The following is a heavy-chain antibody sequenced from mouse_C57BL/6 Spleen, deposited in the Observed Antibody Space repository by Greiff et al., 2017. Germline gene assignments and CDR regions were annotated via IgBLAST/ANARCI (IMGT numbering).Heavy chain of an antibody. V-gene: IGHV5-17*01. CDR2: ISSGSSTI. D-gene: IGHD4-1*01. J-gene: IGHJ2*01. Sequence: DVMLVESGGGLVKPGGSLKLSCAASGFTFSDYGMHWVRQAPEKGLEWVAYISSGSSTIYYADQVKGRFTISRDNAKNTLFLQMTSLRSEDTAMYYCAREPNWDYFDYWGQGTTLTVSS. CDR1: GFTFSDYG. CDR3: AREPNWDYFDY.